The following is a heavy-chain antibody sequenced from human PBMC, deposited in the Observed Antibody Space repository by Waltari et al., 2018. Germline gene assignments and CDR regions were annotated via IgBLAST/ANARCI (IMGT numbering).Heavy chain of an antibody. D-gene: IGHD3-16*01. J-gene: IGHJ4*02. Sequence: EVQLVESGGGLVQPGGSLRLSCAASGFSFSRYWMSWVRQAPGKGLEWVANIKENGSGKYDVDSVKGRFTISRDNAKNSLYLQMNSLRVEDTAVYYCAREEVGVMTEMDYWGRGNLVTVSS. V-gene: IGHV3-7*01. CDR3: AREEVGVMTEMDY. CDR1: GFSFSRYW. CDR2: IKENGSGK.